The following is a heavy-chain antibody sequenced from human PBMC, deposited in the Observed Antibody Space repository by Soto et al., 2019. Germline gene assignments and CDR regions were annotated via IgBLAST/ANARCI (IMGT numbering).Heavy chain of an antibody. CDR1: GFSLSAIGVG. V-gene: IGHV2-5*02. J-gene: IGHJ4*02. CDR3: AHVHRAAGKFYFDY. CDR2: IYWDDDE. D-gene: IGHD6-13*01. Sequence: QITLKESGPTLVKPTQTLTLTCTFSGFSLSAIGVGVGWIRQPPGKALEWLTLIYWDDDERYSPSLKSRLTITKDTSENQVVLTMTNMDPVDTATYYCAHVHRAAGKFYFDYWGQGTLVTVSS.